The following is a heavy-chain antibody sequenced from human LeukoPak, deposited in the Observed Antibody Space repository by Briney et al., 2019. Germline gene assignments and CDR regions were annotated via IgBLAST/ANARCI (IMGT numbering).Heavy chain of an antibody. CDR2: IRSKANNYAT. CDR3: TRVGYCGGDCSFDY. J-gene: IGHJ4*02. Sequence: GGSLRLSCAASGFTFSGSAMHWVRQASGKGLEWVGRIRSKANNYATGYAASVKGRFTISRDDSKNTAYLQMNSLKTEDTAVYYCTRVGYCGGDCSFDYWGQGALVTVSS. CDR1: GFTFSGSA. D-gene: IGHD2-21*02. V-gene: IGHV3-73*01.